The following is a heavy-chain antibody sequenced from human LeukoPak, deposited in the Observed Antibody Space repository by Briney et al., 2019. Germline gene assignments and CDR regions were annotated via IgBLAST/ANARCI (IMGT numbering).Heavy chain of an antibody. CDR1: GFTFDDYA. V-gene: IGHV3-9*03. J-gene: IGHJ3*02. CDR2: ISWNSGSI. D-gene: IGHD3-22*01. CDR3: AKGYYYDSSGYYSLIGDAFDI. Sequence: GRSLRLSCAASGFTFDDYAMHWVRQAPGKGLEWVSGISWNSGSIGYADSVKGRFTISRDNAKYSLYLQMNSLRAEDMALYYCAKGYYYDSSGYYSLIGDAFDIWGQGTMVTVSS.